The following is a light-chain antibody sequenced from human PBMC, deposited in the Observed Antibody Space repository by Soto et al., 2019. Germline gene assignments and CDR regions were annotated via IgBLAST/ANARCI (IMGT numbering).Light chain of an antibody. CDR3: QQYGTSLFA. V-gene: IGKV3-20*01. Sequence: EIVLTPSASTMSLSPGERAPLSCRASQSVSSYLAWYQQKPGQAPRLLVYGTSSRATGIPDRFSGSGSGTDFTLTISRLEPEDFAVYYCQQYGTSLFAFGPGTKVDIK. CDR2: GTS. J-gene: IGKJ3*01. CDR1: QSVSSY.